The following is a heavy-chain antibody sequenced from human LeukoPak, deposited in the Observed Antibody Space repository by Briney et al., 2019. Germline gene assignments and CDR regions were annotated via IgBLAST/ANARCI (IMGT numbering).Heavy chain of an antibody. CDR3: ARDRAATQDWVEFDP. Sequence: GGSLRLSCAVSGFSVSNYYLNWVRQAPGKGLEWVSLIRGSGETFYADSVKGGVTISRDDSKNTVYLQMNSLRVEDTDVYFCARDRAATQDWVEFDPWGQGTLVTVSS. CDR2: IRGSGET. D-gene: IGHD3/OR15-3a*01. V-gene: IGHV3-66*01. J-gene: IGHJ5*02. CDR1: GFSVSNYY.